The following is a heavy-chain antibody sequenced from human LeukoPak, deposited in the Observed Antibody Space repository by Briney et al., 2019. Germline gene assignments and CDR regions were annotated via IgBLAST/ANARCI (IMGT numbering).Heavy chain of an antibody. CDR3: ASAPDY. V-gene: IGHV3-74*01. Sequence: GGSLRLSCAASGFTFSSHWMHWVHQAPGKGLVWVSRINSDGSSTCYADSVKGRFTISRDNAKNTVYLQMNSLRAEDTAVYYCASAPDYWGQGTLVTVSS. J-gene: IGHJ4*02. CDR2: INSDGSST. CDR1: GFTFSSHW.